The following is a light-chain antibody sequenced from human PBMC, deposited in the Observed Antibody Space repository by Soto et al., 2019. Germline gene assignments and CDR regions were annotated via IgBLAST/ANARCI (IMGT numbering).Light chain of an antibody. Sequence: DIQMTQSPSTLSASVGDRVTITCRASQSISSWLAWYQQKPGKAPKLLIYDASSLEVGVPSRFSGSGSGTEFTLTITSLQPDDLATYYCQQYNSYSTFGQGTKVEIK. V-gene: IGKV1-5*01. CDR2: DAS. J-gene: IGKJ1*01. CDR3: QQYNSYST. CDR1: QSISSW.